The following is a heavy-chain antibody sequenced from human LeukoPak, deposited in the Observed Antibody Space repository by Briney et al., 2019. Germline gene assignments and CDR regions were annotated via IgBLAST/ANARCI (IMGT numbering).Heavy chain of an antibody. CDR1: GFTFSSYT. CDR2: VSHNGPDK. V-gene: IGHV3-30-3*01. Sequence: GGSLRLSCVASGFTFSSYTMHWVRRAPGKGLEWVAVVSHNGPDKYYADSVKGRFTISRDNSKNTVYLQMSSLRADDTALYYCARDDYWGQGTLVTVSS. CDR3: ARDDY. J-gene: IGHJ4*02.